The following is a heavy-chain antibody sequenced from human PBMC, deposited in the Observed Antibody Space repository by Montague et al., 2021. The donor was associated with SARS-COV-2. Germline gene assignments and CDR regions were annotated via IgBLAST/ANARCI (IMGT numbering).Heavy chain of an antibody. CDR2: FYSVGRT. Sequence: SETLSLTCTGAVPSGGSGARGWIGRAPVKRPDSIGYFYSVGRTDYNPSLKSRATISRDTSKNQFSLKVRSVTAADTAVYYCARETMTAGAFDIWGQGTMVTVSS. CDR3: ARETMTAGAFDI. D-gene: IGHD6-13*01. CDR1: VPSGGSGA. V-gene: IGHV4-59*02. J-gene: IGHJ3*02.